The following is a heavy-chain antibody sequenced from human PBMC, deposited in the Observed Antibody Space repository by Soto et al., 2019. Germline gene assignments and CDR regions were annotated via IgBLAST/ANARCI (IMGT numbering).Heavy chain of an antibody. Sequence: QVQLQESGPGLVKPSQTLSLTCTVSGGSISSGYYYWSWIRQHPGKGRERIGYIYYSGTTYYNPSLKSRVTISVDTSKNQFSLKLTSVTAADTAVYYCASAEAYSSTWGLFDPWGQGTLVTVSS. V-gene: IGHV4-31*03. J-gene: IGHJ5*02. CDR1: GGSISSGYYY. CDR3: ASAEAYSSTWGLFDP. D-gene: IGHD6-13*01. CDR2: IYYSGTT.